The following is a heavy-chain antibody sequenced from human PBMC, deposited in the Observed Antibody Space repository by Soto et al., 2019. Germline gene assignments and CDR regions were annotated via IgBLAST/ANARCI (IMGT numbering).Heavy chain of an antibody. Sequence: SLTCTVSGGSISSSSYYWGWIRQPPGKGLEWIGRIYYSGSTYYNPSLKSQITISVDTSKNQFSLKMSSVTAADTAVYYCARHYSSGWDYFDYWGQGTLVTVSS. J-gene: IGHJ4*02. CDR3: ARHYSSGWDYFDY. CDR2: IYYSGST. CDR1: GGSISSSSYY. V-gene: IGHV4-39*01. D-gene: IGHD6-19*01.